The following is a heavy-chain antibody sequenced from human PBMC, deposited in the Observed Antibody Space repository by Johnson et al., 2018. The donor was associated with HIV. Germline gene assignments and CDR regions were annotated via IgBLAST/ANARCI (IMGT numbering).Heavy chain of an antibody. V-gene: IGHV3-30*02. CDR1: GFTFSTYD. Sequence: QVQLVESGGGLVQPGGSLRLSCAASGFTFSTYDMHWVRQAPGKGLEWVAVIRYDGSNKYYADSVKGRFTISRDNSKNTLYLQMNSLRAEDTALYYCAVLWFGDVWAFDIWGQGTMVTVSS. CDR3: AVLWFGDVWAFDI. J-gene: IGHJ3*02. CDR2: IRYDGSNK. D-gene: IGHD3-10*01.